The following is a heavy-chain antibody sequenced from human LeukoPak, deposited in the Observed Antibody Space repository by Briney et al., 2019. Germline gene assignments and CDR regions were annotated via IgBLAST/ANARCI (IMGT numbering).Heavy chain of an antibody. V-gene: IGHV3-21*01. CDR1: GFTFSSYN. CDR2: ISSSSSHL. D-gene: IGHD3-10*01. CDR3: SDVSGSY. J-gene: IGHJ4*02. Sequence: GGSLRLSCAASGFTFSSYNMNWVRQAPGKGLEWVSFISSSSSHLYYADSVKGRFTITRHNAKTSLYLQMNSLRAEDTAVYYCSDVSGSYWGQGTLVTVSS.